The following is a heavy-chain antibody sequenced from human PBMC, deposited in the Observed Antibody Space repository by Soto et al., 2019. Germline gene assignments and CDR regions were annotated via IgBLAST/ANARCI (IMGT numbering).Heavy chain of an antibody. V-gene: IGHV3-21*01. CDR3: ARELVEDQTTYYYYYYGMDV. J-gene: IGHJ6*02. Sequence: GGSLRLSCAASGFTFSSYSMNWVRQAPGKGLEWVSSISSSSSYIYYADSVKGRFTISRDNAKNSLYLQMNSLRAEDTAVYYCARELVEDQTTYYYYYYGMDVWGQGITVTVSS. D-gene: IGHD6-13*01. CDR2: ISSSSSYI. CDR1: GFTFSSYS.